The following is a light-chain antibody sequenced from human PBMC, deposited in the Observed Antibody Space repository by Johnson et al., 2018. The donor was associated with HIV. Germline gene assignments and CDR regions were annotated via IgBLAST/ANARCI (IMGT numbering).Light chain of an antibody. CDR3: GTWDSNLSVYV. V-gene: IGLV1-51*01. CDR2: DNN. CDR1: SSNIGSNY. J-gene: IGLJ1*01. Sequence: QSVLTQPPSVSAAPGQKVTISCSGSSSNIGSNYVSWYQQLPGTAPKLLIYDNNKRPSGIPDRFSGSKSGASATLDITGLQTGDEADYYCGTWDSNLSVYVFGTGSK.